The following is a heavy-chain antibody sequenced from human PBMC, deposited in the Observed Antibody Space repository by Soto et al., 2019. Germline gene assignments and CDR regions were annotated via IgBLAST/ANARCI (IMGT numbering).Heavy chain of an antibody. V-gene: IGHV1-3*01. D-gene: IGHD3-10*01. CDR2: INAGNGNT. CDR3: ARYPVSSFWGFLRGPVVYYFDY. J-gene: IGHJ4*02. CDR1: GYTFTSYA. Sequence: ASVKVSCKASGYTFTSYAMHWVRQAPGQRLGWMGWINAGNGNTKYSQKFQGRVTITRDTSASTAYMELSSLRSEDTAVYYCARYPVSSFWGFLRGPVVYYFDYWGQGTLVTVSS.